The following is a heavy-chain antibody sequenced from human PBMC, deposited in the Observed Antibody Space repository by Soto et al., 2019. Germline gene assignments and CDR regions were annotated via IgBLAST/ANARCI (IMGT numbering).Heavy chain of an antibody. CDR3: ARCTYDATWTYLYYIVY. Sequence: SETRSLTCAVYGGSFSGYYWSWIRQPPGKGLEWIGEINHSGSTNYNPSLKSRVTISVDTSKNQFSLKLSSVTAADTAVYYCARCTYDATWTYLYYIVYWGQGTPVTV. D-gene: IGHD1-7*01. J-gene: IGHJ4*02. CDR2: INHSGST. CDR1: GGSFSGYY. V-gene: IGHV4-34*01.